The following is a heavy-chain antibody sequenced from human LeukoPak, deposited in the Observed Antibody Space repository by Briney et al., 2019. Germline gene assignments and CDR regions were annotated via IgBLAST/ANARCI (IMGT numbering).Heavy chain of an antibody. D-gene: IGHD5-18*01. J-gene: IGHJ6*04. CDR2: IKSKTDGGTT. Sequence: GGSLRLSCAASGFTFSNAWMSWVRQAPGKGLEWVGRIKSKTDGGTTDYAAPVKGRFTISRDDSKNTLYLQMNSLKTEDTAVYYCTTDSAILSSYYCGMDVWGKGTTVTVSS. V-gene: IGHV3-15*01. CDR3: TTDSAILSSYYCGMDV. CDR1: GFTFSNAW.